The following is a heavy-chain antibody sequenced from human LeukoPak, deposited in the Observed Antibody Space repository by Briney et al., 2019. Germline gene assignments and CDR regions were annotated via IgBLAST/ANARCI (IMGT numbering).Heavy chain of an antibody. V-gene: IGHV4-38-2*02. CDR1: GYSISSGYY. D-gene: IGHD3-9*01. J-gene: IGHJ3*02. CDR3: ARDRTLTKDAFDI. CDR2: IYHSGST. Sequence: SETLSLTCTVSGYSISSGYYWGWIRQPPGKGLEWIGSIYHSGSTYYNPSLKSRVTISVDTSKNQFSLKLSSVTAADTAVYYCARDRTLTKDAFDIWGQGTMVTVSS.